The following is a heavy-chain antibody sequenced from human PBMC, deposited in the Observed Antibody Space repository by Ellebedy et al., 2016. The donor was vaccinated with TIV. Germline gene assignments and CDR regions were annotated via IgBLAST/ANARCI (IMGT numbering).Heavy chain of an antibody. CDR3: AAEGTTVTTGGVYYYYGMDV. V-gene: IGHV1-58*01. CDR1: GFTFTSSA. Sequence: SVKVSCXASGFTFTSSAVQWVRQARGQRLEWIGWIVVGSGNTNYAQKFQERVTITRDMSTSTAYMELSSLRSEDTAVYYCAAEGTTVTTGGVYYYYGMDVWGQGTTVTVSS. D-gene: IGHD4-17*01. J-gene: IGHJ6*02. CDR2: IVVGSGNT.